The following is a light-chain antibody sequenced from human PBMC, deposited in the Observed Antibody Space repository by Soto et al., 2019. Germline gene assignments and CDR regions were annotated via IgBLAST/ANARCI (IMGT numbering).Light chain of an antibody. CDR3: QRYDSLPPT. CDR1: HDIKKY. V-gene: IGKV1-33*01. J-gene: IGKJ5*01. CDR2: DAS. Sequence: DLQMTQSPSSLSASVGDRVTITCQASHDIKKYLNWYQEKPGKAPKLLIYDASNLQTEVPSRFSGSGSGTHFTFTISSLQPEDIATYYCQRYDSLPPTFGQGTRLDIK.